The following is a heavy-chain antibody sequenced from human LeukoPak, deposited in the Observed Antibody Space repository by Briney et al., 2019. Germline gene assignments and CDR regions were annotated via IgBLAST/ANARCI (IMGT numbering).Heavy chain of an antibody. D-gene: IGHD3-3*01. CDR2: IKQDGSEK. V-gene: IGHV3-7*01. CDR1: GFTFSTSW. Sequence: GGSLRLSCAASGFTFSTSWMTWVRQAPGKGLEWVANIKQDGSEKYYADSVKGRFAVSRDNAKNSLYLQMNSLRAEDTAVYYCARAQSGFWSGYCFDYWGQGTLVTVSS. J-gene: IGHJ4*02. CDR3: ARAQSGFWSGYCFDY.